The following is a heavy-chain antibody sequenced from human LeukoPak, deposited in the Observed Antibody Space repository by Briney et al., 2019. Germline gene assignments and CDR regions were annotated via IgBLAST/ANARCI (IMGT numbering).Heavy chain of an antibody. CDR3: ARDRVVVVTATYYFDY. D-gene: IGHD2-21*02. J-gene: IGHJ4*02. CDR1: GFTFSSYA. V-gene: IGHV3-30*04. Sequence: PGRSLRLSCAASGFTFSSYAMHWVRQAPGKGLEWVAVISYDGSNKYYADSVKGRFTISRDNSKNTLYLQMNSLRAEDTAVYYCARDRVVVVTATYYFDYWGQGTLVTVSS. CDR2: ISYDGSNK.